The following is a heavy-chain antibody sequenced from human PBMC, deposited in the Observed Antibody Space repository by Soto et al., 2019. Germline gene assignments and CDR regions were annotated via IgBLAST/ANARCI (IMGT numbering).Heavy chain of an antibody. Sequence: LRLSCEASGFSFSSYAISWVRQAPGKGLEWVSAISGPGDFTYYADSVKGHFTISRDSSKNTLYLQMNSLRVGDTAVYYCARSLYSGSYYRLDYWGQGTLVTVSS. D-gene: IGHD1-26*01. CDR1: GFSFSSYA. CDR2: ISGPGDFT. CDR3: ARSLYSGSYYRLDY. V-gene: IGHV3-23*01. J-gene: IGHJ4*02.